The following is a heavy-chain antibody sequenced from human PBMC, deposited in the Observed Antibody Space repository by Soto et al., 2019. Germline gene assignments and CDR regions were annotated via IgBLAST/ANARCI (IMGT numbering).Heavy chain of an antibody. D-gene: IGHD5-18*01. CDR1: GFTFSNHW. Sequence: EVQLVESGGGFVQPGGSLRLSCAASGFTFSNHWIHWVRQAPGKGLVWVSRISGDEMTTDYADSVGGRFTLSRDNAKTTVYLQMNSLRAEDTAVYYCARDRGYSYGSAFDVWCQGKTVTVSS. CDR2: ISGDEMTT. J-gene: IGHJ3*01. CDR3: ARDRGYSYGSAFDV. V-gene: IGHV3-74*01.